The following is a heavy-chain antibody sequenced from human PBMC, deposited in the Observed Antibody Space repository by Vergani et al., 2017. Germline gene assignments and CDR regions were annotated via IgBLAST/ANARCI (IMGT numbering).Heavy chain of an antibody. CDR3: ARLSSSHFNYYYGMDV. V-gene: IGHV4-59*01. Sequence: QVQLQESGPGLVKPSETLSLTCTVSGGSINSYYWSWIRQPPGKGLEWIGYIYYSGSTNYNPSLKSRVTISVDTSKNQFSLKLSSVTAADTAVYYCARLSSSHFNYYYGMDVWGQGTTVTVSS. D-gene: IGHD6-13*01. J-gene: IGHJ6*02. CDR2: IYYSGST. CDR1: GGSINSYY.